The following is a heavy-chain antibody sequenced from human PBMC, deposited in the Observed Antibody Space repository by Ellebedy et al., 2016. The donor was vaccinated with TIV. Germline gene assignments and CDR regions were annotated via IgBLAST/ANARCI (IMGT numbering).Heavy chain of an antibody. CDR3: ASLEGASSIQQQRYMDV. CDR1: RGTFSSYA. J-gene: IGHJ6*03. D-gene: IGHD2-2*01. Sequence: SVKVSXKASRGTFSSYAISWVRQAPGQGLEWMGGIIPIFGTANYAQKFQGRVTITADESTSTAYMELSSLRSEDTAVYYCASLEGASSIQQQRYMDVWGKGTTVTVSS. CDR2: IIPIFGTA. V-gene: IGHV1-69*13.